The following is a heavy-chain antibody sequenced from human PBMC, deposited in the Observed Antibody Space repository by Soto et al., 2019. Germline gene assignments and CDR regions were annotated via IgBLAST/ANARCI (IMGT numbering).Heavy chain of an antibody. CDR3: ARGPSSGAFDL. CDR1: GYTFTAYF. V-gene: IGHV1-2*04. Sequence: QVQLVQSGAEVKKPGASVKISCKASGYTFTAYFIHWFRQAPGQGLEWMGWINPNTGDTKYAQKFQDWVTMTRDTSISTTYMALSRLTSDDTAVYYCARGPSSGAFDLWGQGSMITVS. CDR2: INPNTGDT. J-gene: IGHJ3*01.